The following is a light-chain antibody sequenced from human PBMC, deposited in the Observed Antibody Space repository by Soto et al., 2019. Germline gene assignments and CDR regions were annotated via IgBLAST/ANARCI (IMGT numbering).Light chain of an antibody. CDR3: QQYGSPPQT. V-gene: IGKV3-20*01. J-gene: IGKJ1*01. CDR1: QSISNY. Sequence: EIVLTQSPGTLSLSPGERATLSCRASQSISNYLAWYQQRPGQAPRLLIYGASSRATGIPDRISGSGSGTDFTLTISRLEPEDFAVYYCQQYGSPPQTFGQGTKVDIK. CDR2: GAS.